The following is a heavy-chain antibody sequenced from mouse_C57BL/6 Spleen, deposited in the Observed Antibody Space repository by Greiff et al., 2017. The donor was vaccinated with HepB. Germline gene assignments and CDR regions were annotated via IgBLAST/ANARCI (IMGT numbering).Heavy chain of an antibody. CDR2: IWSGGST. V-gene: IGHV2-2*01. CDR1: GFSLTSYG. CDR3: ASYDYDWFAY. Sequence: VQLQQSGPGLVQPSQSLSITCTVSGFSLTSYGVHWVRQSPGKGLEWLGVIWSGGSTDYNAAFISRLSISKDNSKSQVFFKMNSLQADDTAIYYCASYDYDWFAYWGQGTLVTVSA. J-gene: IGHJ3*01. D-gene: IGHD2-4*01.